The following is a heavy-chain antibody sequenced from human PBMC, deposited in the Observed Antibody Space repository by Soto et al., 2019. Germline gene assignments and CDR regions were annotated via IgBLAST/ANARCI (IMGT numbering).Heavy chain of an antibody. V-gene: IGHV4-4*02. CDR2: IYHSGST. D-gene: IGHD2-15*01. J-gene: IGHJ2*01. CDR3: ARSPHCRGGSCYYWYFDL. Sequence: QVQLQESGPGLVKPSGTLSLTCAVSGGSISSSNWWSWVRQPPGKGLEWIGEIYHSGSTNYKPSLKSRVTISVDKSTNQCSLKLSSVTAADTAVYYCARSPHCRGGSCYYWYFDLWGRGTLVTVSS. CDR1: GGSISSSNW.